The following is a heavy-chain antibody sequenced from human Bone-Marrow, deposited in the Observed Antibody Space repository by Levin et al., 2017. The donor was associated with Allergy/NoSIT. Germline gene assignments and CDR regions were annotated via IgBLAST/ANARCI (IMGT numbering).Heavy chain of an antibody. CDR3: AKRRGFGYTFDH. CDR1: GGSISNNNYY. D-gene: IGHD1-1*01. J-gene: IGHJ4*02. Sequence: SETLSLTCTVSGGSISNNNYYWGWIRQPPVKGLEWIGTIYHSGSASYSPSLKSRATISVDTSKNQFSLRLPSVTAADTAMYFCAKRRGFGYTFDHWGQGTLVTVSS. CDR2: IYHSGSA. V-gene: IGHV4-39*01.